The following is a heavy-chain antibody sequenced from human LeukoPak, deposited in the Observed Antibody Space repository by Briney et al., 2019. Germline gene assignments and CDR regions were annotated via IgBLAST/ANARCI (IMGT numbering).Heavy chain of an antibody. Sequence: PSQTLSLTCTVSGGSISSGDYYWSWIRQPPGKGLEWIGYIYYSGSTYYNPSLKSRVTISVDTSKNQFSLKLSSVTAADTAVYYCARNQPPRSSGWYPNAYFDYWGQGTLVTVSS. J-gene: IGHJ4*02. CDR2: IYYSGST. CDR3: ARNQPPRSSGWYPNAYFDY. V-gene: IGHV4-30-4*01. D-gene: IGHD6-19*01. CDR1: GGSISSGDYY.